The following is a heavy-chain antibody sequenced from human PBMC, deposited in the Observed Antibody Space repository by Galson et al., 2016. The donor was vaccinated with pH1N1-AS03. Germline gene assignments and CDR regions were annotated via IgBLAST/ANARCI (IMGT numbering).Heavy chain of an antibody. Sequence: SLRLSCAASGFTFSSYSFNWVRQAPGKGLEWISYIRITGTLVYYADSVKGRFTISRDNAKSSLYLQMSSLRAEDTAVYYCAREASSGYYYVHADLWGQGTLVTVSS. V-gene: IGHV3-48*01. CDR3: AREASSGYYYVHADL. CDR2: IRITGTLV. CDR1: GFTFSSYS. J-gene: IGHJ5*02. D-gene: IGHD3-22*01.